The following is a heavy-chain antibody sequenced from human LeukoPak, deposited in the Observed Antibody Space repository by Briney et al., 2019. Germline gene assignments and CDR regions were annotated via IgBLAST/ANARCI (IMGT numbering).Heavy chain of an antibody. CDR3: ARGEDYYDSSGYYWYY. J-gene: IGHJ4*02. D-gene: IGHD3-22*01. CDR1: GGTFSSYA. V-gene: IGHV1-69*13. CDR2: IIPIFGTA. Sequence: ASVKVSCKASGGTFSSYAISWVRQAPGQGLEWMGGIIPIFGTANYAQKFQGRVTITADESTSTAYMELSSLRSEDTAVYYCARGEDYYDSSGYYWYYWGQGTLVTVSS.